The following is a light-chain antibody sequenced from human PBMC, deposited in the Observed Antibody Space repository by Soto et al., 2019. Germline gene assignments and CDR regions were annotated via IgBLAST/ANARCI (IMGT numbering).Light chain of an antibody. V-gene: IGLV2-14*01. Sequence: QSVLIQPASVSGSPVQSITISCTGASSDVGYSSSVFWYQQHPGKAPKLVIFDVSNRPSGVSNRFSGSKSGNTASLTISGLQAEDEADYYCCSWTSSATYVFGTGPKVTVL. J-gene: IGLJ1*01. CDR2: DVS. CDR3: CSWTSSATYV. CDR1: SSDVGYSSS.